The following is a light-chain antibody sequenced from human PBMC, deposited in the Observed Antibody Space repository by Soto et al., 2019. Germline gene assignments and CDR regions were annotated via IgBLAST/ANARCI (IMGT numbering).Light chain of an antibody. CDR1: SSNIGTYT. CDR3: AAWDDSLNGPI. J-gene: IGLJ2*01. V-gene: IGLV1-44*01. CDR2: GNN. Sequence: QLVLTQPPSASGTPGQRVTISCSGGSSNIGTYTVSWYQQFPETAPKLLTYGNNQRPSGVPDRFSGSKSGTSASLSISGLQSDDEADYYCAAWDDSLNGPIFGGGTKVTVL.